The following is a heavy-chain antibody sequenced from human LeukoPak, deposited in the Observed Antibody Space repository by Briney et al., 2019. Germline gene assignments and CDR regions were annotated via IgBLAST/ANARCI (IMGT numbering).Heavy chain of an antibody. CDR2: IIPIFGTA. D-gene: IGHD3-10*01. CDR1: GGTFSNYA. V-gene: IGHV1-69*06. CDR3: ARTDYGSGNGMDV. Sequence: GASVKVSCKASGGTFSNYAISWVRQAPGQGLEWMGGIIPIFGTANYAQKFQGRVTITADKSTSTAYMELSSLRSEDTAVYYCARTDYGSGNGMDVWGKGTTVTVSS. J-gene: IGHJ6*04.